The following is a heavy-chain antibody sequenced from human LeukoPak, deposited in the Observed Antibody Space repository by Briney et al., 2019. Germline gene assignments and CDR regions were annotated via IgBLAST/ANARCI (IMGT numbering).Heavy chain of an antibody. CDR2: IIPIFGTA. CDR1: GGTFSSYA. D-gene: IGHD4-23*01. V-gene: IGHV1-69*13. CDR3: ARLGPHYGGNPDNWFDP. J-gene: IGHJ5*02. Sequence: ASVKVSCKASGGTFSSYAISWVRQAPEQGLEWMGGIIPIFGTANYAQKFQGRATITADESTSTAYMELSSLRSEDTAVYYCARLGPHYGGNPDNWFDPWGQGTLVTVSS.